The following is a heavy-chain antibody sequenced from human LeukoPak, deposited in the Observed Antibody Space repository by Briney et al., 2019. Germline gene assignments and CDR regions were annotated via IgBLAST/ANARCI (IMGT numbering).Heavy chain of an antibody. Sequence: GGSLRLSCAASGFTFDDYAMHWVRQAPGKGLEWVSGISWNSGSIGYADSVKGRFTISRDNAKNSLYLQMNSLRAEDTALYYCAKAQYYYGSGSNRGFGMDVWGQGTTITVSS. CDR2: ISWNSGSI. CDR1: GFTFDDYA. D-gene: IGHD3-10*01. V-gene: IGHV3-9*01. CDR3: AKAQYYYGSGSNRGFGMDV. J-gene: IGHJ6*02.